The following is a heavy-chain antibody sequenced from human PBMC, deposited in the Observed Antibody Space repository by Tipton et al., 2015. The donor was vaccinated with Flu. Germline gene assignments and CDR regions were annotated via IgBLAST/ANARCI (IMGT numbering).Heavy chain of an antibody. D-gene: IGHD5-12*01. CDR2: ISSTTSYI. CDR1: DFTFSSST. CDR3: ARVTGAYDYSDY. Sequence: SLRLSCAASDFTFSSSTMNWVRQAPGKGLEWVSAISSTTSYIFYADSVKGRFTISRDNAKNSVYLQMNSLRAEDTAVYYCARVTGAYDYSDYWGQGTLATVSS. J-gene: IGHJ4*02. V-gene: IGHV3-21*01.